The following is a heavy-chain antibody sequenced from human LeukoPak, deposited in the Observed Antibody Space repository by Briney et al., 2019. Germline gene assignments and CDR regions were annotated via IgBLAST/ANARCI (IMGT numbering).Heavy chain of an antibody. CDR1: GFTFSSFV. V-gene: IGHV3-23*01. J-gene: IGHJ4*02. CDR3: TKAERVATITNSGF. CDR2: ITAGGGGT. D-gene: IGHD5-12*01. Sequence: GGSLRLSCAASGFTFSSFVMSWVRQAPGKGLEWVSAITAGGGGTYYADSAKGRFTISRDNSKNTLSLQMNSLRAEDTAVYYCTKAERVATITNSGFWGQGTLVTVSS.